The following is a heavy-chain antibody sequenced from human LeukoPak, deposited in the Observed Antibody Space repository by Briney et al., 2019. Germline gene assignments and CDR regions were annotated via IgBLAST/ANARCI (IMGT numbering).Heavy chain of an antibody. V-gene: IGHV3-30-3*01. J-gene: IGHJ5*02. CDR1: GFTFSSYA. D-gene: IGHD6-13*01. CDR3: ARARIAAALGNWFDP. CDR2: ISYDGSNK. Sequence: GGSLRLSCAAHGFTFSSYAMHWVRQAPGKGLEWVAVISYDGSNKYYADSVKGRFTISRDNSKNTLYLQMNSLRAEDTAVYYCARARIAAALGNWFDPWGQGTLVTVSS.